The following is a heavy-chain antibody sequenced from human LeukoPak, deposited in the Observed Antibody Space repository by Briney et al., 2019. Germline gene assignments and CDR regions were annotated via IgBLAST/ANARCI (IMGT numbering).Heavy chain of an antibody. J-gene: IGHJ4*02. CDR2: ISGGADST. Sequence: GGSLRLSCAASGFTFSSYAMSWVRQAPGRGLAWVSAISGGADSTYYANSVKGRFTISRDSSKNTLYLQMNSLRAEDTAVYYCAREDAAMVLSLDYWGQGALVTVSS. CDR1: GFTFSSYA. D-gene: IGHD5-18*01. CDR3: AREDAAMVLSLDY. V-gene: IGHV3-23*01.